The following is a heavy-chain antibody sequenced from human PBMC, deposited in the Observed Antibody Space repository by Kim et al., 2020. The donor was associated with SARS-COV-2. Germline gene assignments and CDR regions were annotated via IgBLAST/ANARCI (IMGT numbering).Heavy chain of an antibody. CDR3: VKWAKAVAGTERVGYFDY. Sequence: KGRFTISRDNSKNTLYLQMSSLRAEDTAVYYCVKWAKAVAGTERVGYFDYWGQGTLVTVSS. D-gene: IGHD6-19*01. V-gene: IGHV3-64D*06. J-gene: IGHJ4*02.